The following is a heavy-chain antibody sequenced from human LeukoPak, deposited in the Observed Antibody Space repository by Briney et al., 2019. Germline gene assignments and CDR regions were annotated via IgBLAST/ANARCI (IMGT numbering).Heavy chain of an antibody. V-gene: IGHV3-74*01. CDR2: INSDGSSI. Sequence: GGSLRLSCAASGFTFSSHWMHWVRQAPGKGLVWVSRINSDGSSISYADSVKGRFTISRDNAKNTLYLQMNSLRVEDTAVYYCARGRPHGNDYWGQGTLVTVSS. D-gene: IGHD4-23*01. CDR3: ARGRPHGNDY. J-gene: IGHJ4*02. CDR1: GFTFSSHW.